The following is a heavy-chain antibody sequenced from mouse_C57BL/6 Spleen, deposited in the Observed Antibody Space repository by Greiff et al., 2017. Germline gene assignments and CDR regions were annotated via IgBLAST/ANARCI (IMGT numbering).Heavy chain of an antibody. V-gene: IGHV1-55*01. CDR3: ARDYGSSNAMDY. CDR2: IYPGSGST. Sequence: QLQQPGAELVKPGASVKMSCKASGYTFTSYWITWVKQRPGQGLEWIGDIYPGSGSTNYNEKFKSKATLTVDTSSSTAYMQLSSLTSEDSAVYYCARDYGSSNAMDYWCQGTSVTVSS. J-gene: IGHJ4*01. CDR1: GYTFTSYW. D-gene: IGHD1-1*01.